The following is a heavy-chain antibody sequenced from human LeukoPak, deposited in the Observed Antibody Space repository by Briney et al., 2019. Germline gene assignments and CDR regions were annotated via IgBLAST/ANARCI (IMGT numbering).Heavy chain of an antibody. Sequence: ASVKVSCKASGYTFTSYYMHWVRQAPGQGLEWMGIINPSGGSTSYAQKFQGRVTMTTDTSTSTAYMELRSLRSDDTAVYYCARNLWFGELLDYYFDYWGQGTLVTVSS. CDR3: ARNLWFGELLDYYFDY. CDR1: GYTFTSYY. D-gene: IGHD3-10*01. CDR2: INPSGGST. V-gene: IGHV1-46*01. J-gene: IGHJ4*02.